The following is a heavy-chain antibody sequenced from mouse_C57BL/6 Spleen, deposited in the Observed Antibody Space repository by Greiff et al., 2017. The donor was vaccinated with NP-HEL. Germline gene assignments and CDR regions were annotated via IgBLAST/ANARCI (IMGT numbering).Heavy chain of an antibody. CDR2: IDPSDSYT. CDR1: GYTFTSYW. Sequence: QVQLQQPGAELVMPGASVKLSCKASGYTFTSYWMHWVKQRPGQGLEWIGEIDPSDSYTNYNQKFKGKSTLTVDKSSSTAYMQLSSLTSEDSAVYYCARGGTSTPYFDYWGQGTTLTVSS. J-gene: IGHJ2*01. V-gene: IGHV1-69*01. D-gene: IGHD2-1*01. CDR3: ARGGTSTPYFDY.